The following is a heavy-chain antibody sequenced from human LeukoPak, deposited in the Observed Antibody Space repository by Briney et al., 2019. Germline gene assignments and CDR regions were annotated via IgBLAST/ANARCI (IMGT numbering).Heavy chain of an antibody. Sequence: GGSLRLSSAASGFTFSSYNINWVRQAPGKGLEWVSSISGSSGYIYYADSVKGRFTISRDNAKNSVYLQMNSLRAEDTAVYYCAKHDYGDFFDYWGQGTLVTVSS. CDR1: GFTFSSYN. CDR2: ISGSSGYI. D-gene: IGHD4-17*01. J-gene: IGHJ4*02. V-gene: IGHV3-21*01. CDR3: AKHDYGDFFDY.